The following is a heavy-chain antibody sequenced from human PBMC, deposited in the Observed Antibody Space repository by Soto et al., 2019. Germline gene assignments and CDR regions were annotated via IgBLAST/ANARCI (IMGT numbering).Heavy chain of an antibody. CDR2: ISGYNGDT. CDR3: ARENVLSYVDTAMVDYFDY. CDR1: VYTFTSYA. D-gene: IGHD5-18*01. Sequence: XSGKVSCKGSVYTFTSYAMHWVRQAPGQWLEWMGWISGYNGDTHYAQKFQGRVTMTTDTSTSTAYMELRSLRSDDTAMYYCARENVLSYVDTAMVDYFDYWGQGTLVTVSS. J-gene: IGHJ4*02. V-gene: IGHV1-18*01.